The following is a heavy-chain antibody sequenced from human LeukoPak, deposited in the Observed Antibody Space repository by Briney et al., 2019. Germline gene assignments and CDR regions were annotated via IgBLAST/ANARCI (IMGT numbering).Heavy chain of an antibody. CDR2: IWYDGSKE. D-gene: IGHD6-25*01. CDR3: AREGIGIGAASDF. Sequence: GGSLRLSCAASGFTFSNYGMHWVRRTPGKGLEWVAVIWYDGSKEYYADSVRGRYTISRDNSGNTLYLQMKSLRAEDTAVYYCAREGIGIGAASDFWGQGTLVTVSP. CDR1: GFTFSNYG. J-gene: IGHJ4*02. V-gene: IGHV3-33*01.